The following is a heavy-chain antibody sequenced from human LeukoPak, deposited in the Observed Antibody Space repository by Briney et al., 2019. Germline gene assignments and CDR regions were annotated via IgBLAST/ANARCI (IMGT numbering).Heavy chain of an antibody. J-gene: IGHJ4*02. Sequence: GGSLRLSCAASGFTFSTYSINWVRQAPGKGLEWVSSISSGSTYIYYADSVKGRFTISRDNAKNSLSLQMNSLRADDTAVYYCARGSGSGWSWGTNYFDYWGRGTLVTVSS. D-gene: IGHD6-19*01. CDR3: ARGSGSGWSWGTNYFDY. CDR2: ISSGSTYI. CDR1: GFTFSTYS. V-gene: IGHV3-21*01.